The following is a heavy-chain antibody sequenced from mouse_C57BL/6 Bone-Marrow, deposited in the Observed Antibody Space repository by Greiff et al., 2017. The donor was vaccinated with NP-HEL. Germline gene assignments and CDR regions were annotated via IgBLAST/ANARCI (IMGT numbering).Heavy chain of an antibody. Sequence: VHLVESGAELVRPGASVKLSCKASGYTFTDYYINWVKQRPGQGLEWIARIYPGSGNTYYNEKFKGKATLTAEKSSSTAYMQLSSLTSEDSAVYFCARGHYYGSSYLYWYFDVWGTGTTVTVSS. V-gene: IGHV1-76*01. CDR3: ARGHYYGSSYLYWYFDV. CDR1: GYTFTDYY. D-gene: IGHD1-1*01. CDR2: IYPGSGNT. J-gene: IGHJ1*03.